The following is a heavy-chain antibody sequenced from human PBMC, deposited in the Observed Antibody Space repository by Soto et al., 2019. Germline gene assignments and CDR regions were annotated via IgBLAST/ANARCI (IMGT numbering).Heavy chain of an antibody. V-gene: IGHV3-30*18. CDR2: IPYDGSNK. Sequence: QVQLVESGGGVVQPGRSLRLSCAASGFTFSSYGMHWVRQAPGKGLEWVAVIPYDGSNKYYADSVKGRFTISRDNSKNTLYLQMNSLRAEDTAVYYCAKERIAVAGRGGWYWGQGTLVTVSS. J-gene: IGHJ4*02. CDR1: GFTFSSYG. CDR3: AKERIAVAGRGGWY. D-gene: IGHD6-19*01.